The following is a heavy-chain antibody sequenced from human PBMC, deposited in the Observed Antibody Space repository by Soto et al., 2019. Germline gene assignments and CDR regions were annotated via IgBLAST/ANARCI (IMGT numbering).Heavy chain of an antibody. CDR1: GFIFRSSA. D-gene: IGHD4-17*01. CDR3: TSEDVSTGLV. Sequence: GASVKVSCKTSGFIFRSSAVQLVRQARVQLLELIERIVVGIFKTYYSQRFQKRLTLTMYMATNTFYMELSSLILEYTAMYYCTSEDVSTGLVWGPGSMVTVSS. V-gene: IGHV1-58*01. CDR2: IVVGIFKT. J-gene: IGHJ4*02.